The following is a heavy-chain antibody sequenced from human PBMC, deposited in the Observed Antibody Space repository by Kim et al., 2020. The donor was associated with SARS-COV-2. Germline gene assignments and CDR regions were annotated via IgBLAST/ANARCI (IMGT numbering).Heavy chain of an antibody. J-gene: IGHJ4*02. Sequence: GGSLRLSCAASGFTFSDYYMNWIRQAPGKGLVWLSYISSSSSYTKYADSVKGRFTISRDNTKNSLYLQMNSLRAEDTAVYYCARVPNSSGWYRSDSWGQGTLVTVSS. CDR3: ARVPNSSGWYRSDS. D-gene: IGHD6-19*01. CDR1: GFTFSDYY. CDR2: ISSSSSYT. V-gene: IGHV3-11*05.